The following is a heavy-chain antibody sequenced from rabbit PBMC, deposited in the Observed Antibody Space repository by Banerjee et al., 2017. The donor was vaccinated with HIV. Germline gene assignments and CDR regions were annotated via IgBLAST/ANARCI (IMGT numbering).Heavy chain of an antibody. V-gene: IGHV1S40*01. Sequence: QSLEESGGGLVQPEGSLTLTCKASGFSFSSGYDMCWVRQAPGKGLEWIGCIYTGSGHTYYASWAKGRFTISKTSSTTVTLQMTSLTAADTATYFCVRDRSYFNLWGPGTLVTVS. CDR2: IYTGSGHT. J-gene: IGHJ4*01. CDR1: GFSFSSGYD. CDR3: VRDRSYFNL.